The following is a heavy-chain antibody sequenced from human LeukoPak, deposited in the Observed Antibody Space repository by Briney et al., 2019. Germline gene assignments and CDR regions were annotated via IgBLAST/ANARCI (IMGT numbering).Heavy chain of an antibody. V-gene: IGHV3-73*01. D-gene: IGHD3-10*01. J-gene: IGHJ4*02. CDR3: SVLTYSSASGIYFQRWY. CDR1: GFTFSGST. CDR2: IRGKTNSYAT. Sequence: GGSLRLSCAASGFTFSGSTMHWVRQASGKGLEWVGRIRGKTNSYATEYVASVKGRFTISRDDSKNTVYLQMNSLKAEDTAVYYCSVLTYSSASGIYFQRWYWGQGTLVTVSS.